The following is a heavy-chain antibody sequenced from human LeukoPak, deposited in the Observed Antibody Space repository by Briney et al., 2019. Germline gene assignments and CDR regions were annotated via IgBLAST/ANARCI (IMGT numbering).Heavy chain of an antibody. Sequence: SDTLSLTCTVSGGSNSSYHWSWLRQPPGKGLEWIGYFYYSGNTNYNPSLKSRVTISVETPKNQFSLKLSSVTAADTAVYYCARGFTLLHPWRQGTLVTVSS. CDR2: FYYSGNT. V-gene: IGHV4-59*07. D-gene: IGHD2-15*01. CDR3: ARGFTLLHP. J-gene: IGHJ5*02. CDR1: GGSNSSYH.